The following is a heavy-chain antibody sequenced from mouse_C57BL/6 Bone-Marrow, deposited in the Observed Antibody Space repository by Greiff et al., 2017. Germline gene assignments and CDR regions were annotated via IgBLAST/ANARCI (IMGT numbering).Heavy chain of an antibody. V-gene: IGHV1-81*01. CDR1: GYTFTSYG. J-gene: IGHJ3*01. CDR3: ASSYDYGGGFAY. D-gene: IGHD2-4*01. Sequence: QVQLQQSGAELARPGASVKLSCKASGYTFTSYGISWVKQRTGQGLEWIGEIYPRSGNPYYNEKFKGKATLAEDKSSSPAYMGLRNLTSEDSAVYVCASSYDYGGGFAYWGQGTRVTVSA. CDR2: IYPRSGNP.